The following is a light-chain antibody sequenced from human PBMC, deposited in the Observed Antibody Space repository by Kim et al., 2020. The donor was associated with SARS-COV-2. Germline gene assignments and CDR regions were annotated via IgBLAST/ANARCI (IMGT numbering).Light chain of an antibody. V-gene: IGLV2-8*01. Sequence: GQSVPTSCTGTSSDVGVYYYVSWYQHPPGKAPKLLIYEISERPSGVPDRFSGSKSGNTASLTVSGLQAEDEADYYCSSYAGSNNLIFGGGTQLTVL. J-gene: IGLJ2*01. CDR2: EIS. CDR1: SSDVGVYYY. CDR3: SSYAGSNNLI.